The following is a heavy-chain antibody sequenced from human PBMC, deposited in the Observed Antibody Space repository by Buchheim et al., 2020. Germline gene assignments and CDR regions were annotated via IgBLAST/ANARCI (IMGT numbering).Heavy chain of an antibody. D-gene: IGHD4-23*01. Sequence: QVQLVESGGGVVQPGRSLRLSCAASGFTFSSYAMHWVRQAPGKGLEWVAVISYDGSNKYYADSVKGRFTISRDNSKNTLYLQMNSLRAEDTAVYYCARVPVTAYFDYWGQGTL. J-gene: IGHJ4*02. CDR2: ISYDGSNK. CDR3: ARVPVTAYFDY. CDR1: GFTFSSYA. V-gene: IGHV3-30*04.